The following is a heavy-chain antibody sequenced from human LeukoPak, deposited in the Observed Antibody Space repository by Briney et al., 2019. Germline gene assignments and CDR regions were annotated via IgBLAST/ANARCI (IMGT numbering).Heavy chain of an antibody. J-gene: IGHJ2*01. CDR2: IYPCDSDT. CDR1: GYSFSTYW. Sequence: GESLEISCEGSGYSFSTYWIGWVRQMPGKGLESMGIIYPCDSDTRYSPSFQGQVTISADKSISTAYLQWSSLKASDTAIYYCARREKEDWYFDLWGRGSLVTVSS. V-gene: IGHV5-51*01. CDR3: ARREKEDWYFDL.